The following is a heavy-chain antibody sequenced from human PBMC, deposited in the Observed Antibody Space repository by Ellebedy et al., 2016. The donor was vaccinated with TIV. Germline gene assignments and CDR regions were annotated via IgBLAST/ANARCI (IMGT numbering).Heavy chain of an antibody. J-gene: IGHJ2*01. V-gene: IGHV3-23*01. CDR2: ISGSGGST. CDR3: ATLRGYDILTGYLPRYFDL. D-gene: IGHD3-9*01. CDR1: GFTFSSYA. Sequence: LSLTCXASGFTFSSYAMSWVRQAPGKGLEWVSAISGSGGSTYYADSVKGRFTISRDNSKNTLYLQMNSLRAEDTAVYYCATLRGYDILTGYLPRYFDLWGRGTLVTVSS.